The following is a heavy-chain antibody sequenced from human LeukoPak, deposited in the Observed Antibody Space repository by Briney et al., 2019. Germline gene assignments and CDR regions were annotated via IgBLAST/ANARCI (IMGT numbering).Heavy chain of an antibody. Sequence: GGSLRLSCAASGFTFSSYAMSWVRQAPGKGLEWVSGTSGSGGSTYYAGSVKGRFTISRDNSKNTLYLQVNSLRVEDTAVYYCAKNGGSQCYSHLDSWGQGTLVAVSS. V-gene: IGHV3-23*01. D-gene: IGHD2-15*01. CDR1: GFTFSSYA. CDR3: AKNGGSQCYSHLDS. CDR2: TSGSGGST. J-gene: IGHJ4*02.